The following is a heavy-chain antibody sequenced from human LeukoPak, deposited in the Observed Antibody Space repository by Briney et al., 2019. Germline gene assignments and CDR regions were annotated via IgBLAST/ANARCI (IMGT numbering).Heavy chain of an antibody. J-gene: IGHJ4*02. CDR2: IYHSGST. CDR1: GYSISSGYY. V-gene: IGHV4-38-2*02. D-gene: IGHD3-10*01. CDR3: ARVRGERITMVRGVID. Sequence: SETLSLTCTVSGYSISSGYYWGWIRQPPGKGLEWIGSIYHSGSTYYNPSLKSRVTISVDTSKNQFSLKLSPVTAADTAVYYCARVRGERITMVRGVIDWGQGTLVTVSS.